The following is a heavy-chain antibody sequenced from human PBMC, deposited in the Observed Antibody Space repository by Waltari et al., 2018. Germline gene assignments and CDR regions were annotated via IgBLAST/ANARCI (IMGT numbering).Heavy chain of an antibody. V-gene: IGHV4-59*01. CDR2: IDNSGGT. CDR3: AKARSNYYDSSGYDY. D-gene: IGHD3-22*01. CDR1: GVSISSYY. J-gene: IGHJ4*02. Sequence: QVQLQESGPGLVKPSETLSLTCTISGVSISSYYWSWIRQPPGRGLEWIGYIDNSGGTNYNPSPTCGVTRSVDTSKDQLFLKLTAVTAADMAVYYCAKARSNYYDSSGYDYWGQGARVTVSS.